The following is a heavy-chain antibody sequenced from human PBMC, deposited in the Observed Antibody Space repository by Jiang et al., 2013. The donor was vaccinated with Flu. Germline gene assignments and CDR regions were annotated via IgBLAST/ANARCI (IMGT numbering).Heavy chain of an antibody. CDR2: ISNDGINK. D-gene: IGHD5-12*01. Sequence: QLLEVWGRRGPAWEVPETLLCSLWIHFSSNAMHWVRQAPGKGLEWVAVISNDGINKYYADSVKGRFTISRDNSRDTLYLQMNSLRAEDTAVYYCARGVRGYDTYFDYWGQGTLVTVSS. CDR1: IHFSSNA. V-gene: IGHV3-30-3*01. CDR3: ARGVRGYDTYFDY. J-gene: IGHJ4*02.